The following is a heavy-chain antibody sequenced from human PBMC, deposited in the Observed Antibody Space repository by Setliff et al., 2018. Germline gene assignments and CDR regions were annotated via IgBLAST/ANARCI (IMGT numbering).Heavy chain of an antibody. Sequence: VKVSCKASGGAFSNSGVSWVRQAPGQGPEWVGRIIPMFGITNYAQKFQGRVTITADESTRTAFMELSSVRSDDTAFYYCATPTRYCTTTSCQSLDAFDFWGQGTMVTVSS. D-gene: IGHD2-2*01. CDR1: GGAFSNSG. V-gene: IGHV1-69*01. CDR2: IIPMFGIT. J-gene: IGHJ3*01. CDR3: ATPTRYCTTTSCQSLDAFDF.